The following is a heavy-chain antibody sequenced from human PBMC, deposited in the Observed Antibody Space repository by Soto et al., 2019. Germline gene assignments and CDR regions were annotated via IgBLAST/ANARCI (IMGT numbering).Heavy chain of an antibody. Sequence: QVQLVQSGAEVRKPGSSVKVSCKASGVTFSSYTISWVRQAPGQGLEWMGRIIPVLGVANYAPKFQGRLTIVADEPTSTVYMDLSILRPEYAAMYHARWLLIGDSDVSDFWGQGTFITVSS. V-gene: IGHV1-69*02. J-gene: IGHJ3*01. D-gene: IGHD3-16*02. CDR3: RWLLIGDSDVSDF. CDR1: GVTFSSYT. CDR2: IIPVLGVA.